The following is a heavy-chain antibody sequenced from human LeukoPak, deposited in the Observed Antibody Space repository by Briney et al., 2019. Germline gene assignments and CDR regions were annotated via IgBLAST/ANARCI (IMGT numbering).Heavy chain of an antibody. V-gene: IGHV3-33*06. J-gene: IGHJ4*02. D-gene: IGHD5-18*01. CDR2: IWYDGSNK. Sequence: PGRSLRLSCAASGFTFSSYGMHWVRQAPGKGLGWVAVIWYDGSNKYYADSVKGRFTISRDNSKNTLYLQMNSLRAEDTAVYYCAKDTAMVPYFDYWGQGTLVTVSS. CDR3: AKDTAMVPYFDY. CDR1: GFTFSSYG.